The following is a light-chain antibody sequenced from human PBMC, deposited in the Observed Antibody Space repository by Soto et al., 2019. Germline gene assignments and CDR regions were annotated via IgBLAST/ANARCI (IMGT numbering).Light chain of an antibody. CDR3: QTWGTGIQGV. V-gene: IGLV4-69*01. Sequence: QLVLTQSPSASASLGASVKLTCTLSSGHNSYAIAWHQQQPEKGPRYLMKVNSDGSHNKGDGIPDRFSGSSSGAERYLTISSLQSEDEADYYCQTWGTGIQGVFGGGTKLTVL. CDR1: SGHNSYA. CDR2: VNSDGSH. J-gene: IGLJ3*02.